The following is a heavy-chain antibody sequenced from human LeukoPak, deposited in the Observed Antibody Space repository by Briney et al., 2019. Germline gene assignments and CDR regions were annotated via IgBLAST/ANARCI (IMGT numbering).Heavy chain of an antibody. CDR2: INHSGST. D-gene: IGHD5-12*01. CDR1: GGSISSSGYY. J-gene: IGHJ6*03. Sequence: PSETLSLTCTVSGGSISSSGYYWSWIRQPPGKGLEWIGEINHSGSTNYNPSLKSRVTISVDTSKNQFSLKLSSVTAADTAVYYCARPGVWLRAGYYMDVWGKGTTVTISS. V-gene: IGHV4-39*01. CDR3: ARPGVWLRAGYYMDV.